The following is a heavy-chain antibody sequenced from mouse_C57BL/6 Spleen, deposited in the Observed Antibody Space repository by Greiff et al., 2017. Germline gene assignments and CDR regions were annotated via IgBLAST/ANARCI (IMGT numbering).Heavy chain of an antibody. Sequence: EVQLQQSGPELVKPGASVKMSCKASGYTFTDYNMHWVKQSHGKSLEWIGYINPNNGGTSYNQKFKGKATLTVNKSSSTAYMELRSLTSEDSAVYYCARNLYYGSSFYAMDYWGQGTSVTVSS. CDR1: GYTFTDYN. J-gene: IGHJ4*01. D-gene: IGHD1-1*01. V-gene: IGHV1-22*01. CDR2: INPNNGGT. CDR3: ARNLYYGSSFYAMDY.